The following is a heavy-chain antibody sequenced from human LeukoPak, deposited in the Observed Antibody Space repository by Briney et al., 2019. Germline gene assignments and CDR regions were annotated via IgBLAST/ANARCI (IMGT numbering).Heavy chain of an antibody. Sequence: HPGGSLRLSCAASGFTVITNDMTWVRQAPGKGLEWVSVLYSDGNTKYADSVQGRFTISRDNSKNTLYLEVNSLSPDDTAAYYCARGVEPLAANTLAYWGQGTLVTVSS. CDR2: LYSDGNT. D-gene: IGHD1-14*01. J-gene: IGHJ4*02. CDR1: GFTVITND. CDR3: ARGVEPLAANTLAY. V-gene: IGHV3-53*01.